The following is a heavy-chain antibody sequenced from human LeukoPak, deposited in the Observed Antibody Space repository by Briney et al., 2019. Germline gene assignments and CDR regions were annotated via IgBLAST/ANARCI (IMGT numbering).Heavy chain of an antibody. Sequence: GGSLRLSCAASGFTFSNYWMTWVRQAPGKGLEWVAHVKPDGSEKSYVDSVKGRFTISRDNAQNSLYLQMNSLRAGDTAVYYCSRSAYYDGSGNYYDYWGQGTLVTVSS. CDR3: SRSAYYDGSGNYYDY. D-gene: IGHD3-22*01. J-gene: IGHJ4*02. V-gene: IGHV3-7*01. CDR2: VKPDGSEK. CDR1: GFTFSNYW.